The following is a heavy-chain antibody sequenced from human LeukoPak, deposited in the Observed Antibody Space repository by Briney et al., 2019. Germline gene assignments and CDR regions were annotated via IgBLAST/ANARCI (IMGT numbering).Heavy chain of an antibody. J-gene: IGHJ3*02. CDR3: ARDGTYYYDSSGSDAFDI. D-gene: IGHD3-22*01. CDR1: GGSISSYY. V-gene: IGHV4-4*07. CDR2: IYTSGST. Sequence: SETLSLTCTVSGGSISSYYWSWIRQPAVRGLEWIGRIYTSGSTNYNPSLKSRVTMSVDTSKNQFSLKLSSVTAADTAVYYCARDGTYYYDSSGSDAFDIWGQGTMVTVSS.